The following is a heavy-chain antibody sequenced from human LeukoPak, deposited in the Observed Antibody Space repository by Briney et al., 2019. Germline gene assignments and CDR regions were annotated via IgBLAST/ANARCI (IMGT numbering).Heavy chain of an antibody. CDR1: GYTFTSYD. Sequence: ASVKVSCKASGYTFTSYDINWVRQATGQGLEWMGWMNPNSGNTGYAQKFQGRVTMTRNTSISTAYMELSSLRCEDTAVYYCAVRGYSYGYYYYYYYMDVWGKGTTVTVSS. V-gene: IGHV1-8*01. CDR3: AVRGYSYGYYYYYYYMDV. J-gene: IGHJ6*03. CDR2: MNPNSGNT. D-gene: IGHD5-18*01.